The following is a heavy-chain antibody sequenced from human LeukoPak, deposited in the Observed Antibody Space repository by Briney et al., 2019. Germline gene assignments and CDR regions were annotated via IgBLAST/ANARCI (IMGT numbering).Heavy chain of an antibody. CDR3: ARDPLAGRIGYSSGWYVFNYFDY. J-gene: IGHJ4*02. V-gene: IGHV1-2*02. Sequence: ASVKVSCKASGYTFTGYYMHWVRQAPGQGLEWMGWINPNSGGTNYAQKFQGRVTMTRDTSSSTAYMELSRLRSDDMAVYYCARDPLAGRIGYSSGWYVFNYFDYWGQGTLVTVSS. CDR1: GYTFTGYY. D-gene: IGHD6-19*01. CDR2: INPNSGGT.